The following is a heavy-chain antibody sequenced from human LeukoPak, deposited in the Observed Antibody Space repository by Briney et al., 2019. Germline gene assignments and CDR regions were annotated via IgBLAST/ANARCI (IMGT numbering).Heavy chain of an antibody. D-gene: IGHD6-13*01. CDR1: GYTFTGYY. V-gene: IGHV1-2*02. J-gene: IGHJ5*02. Sequence: GASVKVSCKASGYTFTGYYMHWVRQAPGQGLEWMGWINPNSGGTNYAQKFQGRVTMTRDTSISTAYMELSRLRSDDTAVYYCAREAAARRYWFDPWGQGILVTVSS. CDR3: AREAAARRYWFDP. CDR2: INPNSGGT.